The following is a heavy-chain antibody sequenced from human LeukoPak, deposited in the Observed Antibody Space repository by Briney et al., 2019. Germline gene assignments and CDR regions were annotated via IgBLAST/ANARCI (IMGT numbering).Heavy chain of an antibody. J-gene: IGHJ3*02. CDR2: ISYIGST. CDR1: DDSFSSHY. Sequence: SETLSLTCAVSDDSFSSHYWTWIRQPPGKGLEWIGYISYIGSTNYNPSLKSRVTISIDTSKNQFSLRLTSVTAADTAVYYCARDLVTVTKGFDIWGQGTMVSVSS. D-gene: IGHD4-17*01. V-gene: IGHV4-59*11. CDR3: ARDLVTVTKGFDI.